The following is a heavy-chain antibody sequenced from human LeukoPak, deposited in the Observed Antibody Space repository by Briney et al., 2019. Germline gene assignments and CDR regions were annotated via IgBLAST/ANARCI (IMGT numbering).Heavy chain of an antibody. CDR3: ARGGYGGAFDI. V-gene: IGHV3-74*01. D-gene: IGHD4-23*01. CDR2: INGDGSNK. Sequence: PGGSLRLSCAASGFTFSRYWVHWVRQAPGKGLVWVSRINGDGSNKGRVDSVKGRFTVSRDNVKNTVYLQMNSLRVEDTAVYYCARGGYGGAFDIWGQGTMVTVSS. J-gene: IGHJ3*02. CDR1: GFTFSRYW.